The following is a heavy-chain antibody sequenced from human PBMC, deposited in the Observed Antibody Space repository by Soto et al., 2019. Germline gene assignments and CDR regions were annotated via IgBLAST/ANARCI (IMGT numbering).Heavy chain of an antibody. D-gene: IGHD6-13*01. V-gene: IGHV3-33*01. CDR3: ATAGGVGYGSSWGDF. Sequence: QVQLVESGGGVVQPGRSLRLSCVASGVPFSTYGMHWVRQAPGKGLEWVASIWHDGSYEFHADAVKGRFAISRDNSKNSRYLQMNSLRVEDTAMYYCATAGGVGYGSSWGDFWGQGTRVTVSS. CDR2: IWHDGSYE. J-gene: IGHJ4*02. CDR1: GVPFSTYG.